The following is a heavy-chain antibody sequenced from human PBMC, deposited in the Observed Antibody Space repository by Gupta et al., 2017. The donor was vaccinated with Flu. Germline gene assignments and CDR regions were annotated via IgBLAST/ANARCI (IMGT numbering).Heavy chain of an antibody. V-gene: IGHV3-30*18. CDR2: ISYDGSNE. Sequence: QVQLVESGGGVVQPGRPLRLSCAASGSTFDKYGIHWVRQAPGKGLEWVAVISYDGSNEYYADSLKGRLTISRDNSKNTVYLQMTSLTTEDTAVYYCAKAGDSGEYFQHWGQGTLVTVSS. D-gene: IGHD2-21*01. J-gene: IGHJ1*01. CDR3: AKAGDSGEYFQH. CDR1: GSTFDKYG.